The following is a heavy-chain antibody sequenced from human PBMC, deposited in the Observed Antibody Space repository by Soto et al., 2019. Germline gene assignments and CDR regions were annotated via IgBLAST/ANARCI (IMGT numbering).Heavy chain of an antibody. V-gene: IGHV1-2*04. J-gene: IGHJ3*02. CDR1: GYTFTGYY. CDR3: ARGSYSSGWYGGAFDI. CDR2: INPNSGGT. Sequence: ASVKVSCKASGYTFTGYYMHWVRQAPGQGLEWMGWINPNSGGTNYAQKFQGWVTMTRDTSISTAYMELSRLRSDDTAVYYCARGSYSSGWYGGAFDIWRQGTMVTVSS. D-gene: IGHD6-19*01.